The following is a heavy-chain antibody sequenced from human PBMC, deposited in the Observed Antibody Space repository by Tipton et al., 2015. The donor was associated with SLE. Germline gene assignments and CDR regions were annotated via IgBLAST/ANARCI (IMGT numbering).Heavy chain of an antibody. CDR2: IFYSGST. D-gene: IGHD2/OR15-2a*01. Sequence: GLVKPSETLSLTCSVSGGSISSTDYYWGWIRQPPGKGLEQVGSIFYSGSTYYNPALKSRVTISVDTSKNQFSLRLTSVTAADTATYYCIGTLFFWGQGTLVTVSS. CDR1: GGSISSTDYY. CDR3: IGTLFF. V-gene: IGHV4-39*07. J-gene: IGHJ4*02.